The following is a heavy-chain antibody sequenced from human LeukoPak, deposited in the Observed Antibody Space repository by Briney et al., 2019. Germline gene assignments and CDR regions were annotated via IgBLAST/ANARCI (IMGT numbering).Heavy chain of an antibody. CDR3: ARSWAPTVTADY. CDR2: IYYSGST. V-gene: IGHV4-59*01. Sequence: GYIYYSGSTNYNPSLKSRVTISVDTSKNQFSLKLSSVTAADTAVYYCARSWAPTVTADYWGQGTLVTVSS. D-gene: IGHD4-17*01. J-gene: IGHJ4*02.